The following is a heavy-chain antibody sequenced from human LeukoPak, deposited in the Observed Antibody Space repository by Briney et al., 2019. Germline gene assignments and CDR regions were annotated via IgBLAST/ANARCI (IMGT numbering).Heavy chain of an antibody. J-gene: IGHJ5*02. CDR3: ARPYYYDSRVDP. CDR2: MYYSGST. Sequence: SETLSLTCTVSGGSISSGDYYWSWIRQPPGKGLEWIAYMYYSGSTYYNPSLKSRVTMSADTSKNQFSLKLSSVTAADTAVYYCARPYYYDSRVDPWGQGTLVTVSS. CDR1: GGSISSGDYY. D-gene: IGHD3-22*01. V-gene: IGHV4-30-4*01.